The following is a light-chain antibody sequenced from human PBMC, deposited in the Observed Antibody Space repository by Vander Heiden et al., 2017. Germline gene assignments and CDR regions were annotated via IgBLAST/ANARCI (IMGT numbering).Light chain of an antibody. J-gene: IGLJ1*01. CDR1: SGSIASNY. CDR3: QSYDSSNLV. Sequence: NFMLTQPHSESESPGKTVTISCTRSSGSIASNYVQWYQQHPGSSPTTVIYEDNQRPSGVPDRFSGSIDSSSNSASLTISGLKTEDEADYYCQSYDSSNLVFGTGTKVTVL. V-gene: IGLV6-57*01. CDR2: EDN.